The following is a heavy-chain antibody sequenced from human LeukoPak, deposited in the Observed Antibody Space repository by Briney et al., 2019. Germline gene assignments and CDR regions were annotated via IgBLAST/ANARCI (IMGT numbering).Heavy chain of an antibody. V-gene: IGHV3-48*04. D-gene: IGHD1-26*01. CDR1: GFRFNTYW. J-gene: IGHJ4*02. CDR2: ISSSGSTI. CDR3: ARGFTSGSSNLDY. Sequence: GGSLRLSCAASGFRFNTYWMSWVRQAPGKGLEWVSYISSSGSTIYYADSVKGRFTISRDNAKNSLYLQMNSLRAEDTAVYYCARGFTSGSSNLDYWGQGTLVTVSS.